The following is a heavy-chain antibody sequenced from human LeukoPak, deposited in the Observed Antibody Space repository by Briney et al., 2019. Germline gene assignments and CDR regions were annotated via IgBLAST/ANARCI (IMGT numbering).Heavy chain of an antibody. CDR1: GFTFSSHA. D-gene: IGHD3-3*01. Sequence: GGSLRLSCAASGFTFSSHAMSWVRQAPGKGLEWVSAISGSGGSTYYADSVKGRFTISRDNSKNTLYLQMNSLRAEDTAVYYCAKVPRPLRFLEWLLFDYWGQGTLVTVSS. J-gene: IGHJ4*01. CDR3: AKVPRPLRFLEWLLFDY. CDR2: ISGSGGST. V-gene: IGHV3-23*01.